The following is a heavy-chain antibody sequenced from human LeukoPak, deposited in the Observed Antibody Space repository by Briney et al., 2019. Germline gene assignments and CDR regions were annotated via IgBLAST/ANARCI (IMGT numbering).Heavy chain of an antibody. J-gene: IGHJ4*02. CDR2: IIPILDIA. Sequence: GASVKVSCKASGGTFSSYAISWVRQAPGQGLEWMGRIIPILDIANYAQKFQGRVTITADKSTSTAYMELSSLRSEDTAVYYCARGPLHGYYFDYWGQGTLVTVPS. V-gene: IGHV1-69*04. CDR3: ARGPLHGYYFDY. CDR1: GGTFSSYA.